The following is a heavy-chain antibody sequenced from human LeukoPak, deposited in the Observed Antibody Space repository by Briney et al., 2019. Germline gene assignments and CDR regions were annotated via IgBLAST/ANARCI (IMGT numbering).Heavy chain of an antibody. CDR3: AHESGFGGLFDY. D-gene: IGHD3-10*01. J-gene: IGHJ4*02. CDR1: GFSLTTSEVG. Sequence: SGPTLVKPTQTLTLTCTFSGFSLTTSEVGVGWIRQPPGKALEWLALIYWDDDTRYSPSLKSRLTITKDTSKNQVVLTMTNMDPVDTATYYCAHESGFGGLFDYWGQGTLVTVSS. V-gene: IGHV2-5*02. CDR2: IYWDDDT.